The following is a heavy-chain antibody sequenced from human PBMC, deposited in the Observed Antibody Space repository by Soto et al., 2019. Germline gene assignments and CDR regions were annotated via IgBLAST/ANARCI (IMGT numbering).Heavy chain of an antibody. CDR2: IYYSGST. V-gene: IGHV4-39*01. Sequence: SETLSLTCTVSGGSISSSSYYWGWIRQPPGKGLEWIGSIYYSGSTYYNPSLKSRVTISVDTSKNQFSLKLSSVTAADTAVYYCAGQPPDYYDSSGYYYGMDVWGQGTTVTVSS. CDR3: AGQPPDYYDSSGYYYGMDV. J-gene: IGHJ6*02. D-gene: IGHD3-22*01. CDR1: GGSISSSSYY.